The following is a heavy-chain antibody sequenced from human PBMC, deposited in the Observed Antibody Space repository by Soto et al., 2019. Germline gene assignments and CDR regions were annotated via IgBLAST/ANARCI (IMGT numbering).Heavy chain of an antibody. J-gene: IGHJ4*02. D-gene: IGHD1-1*01. CDR1: GITVSTNY. CDR2: IYSGGST. CDR3: ARAHNWNDAYFDY. Sequence: GGSLRLSCAASGITVSTNYMSWVRQTPGRGLEWVSIIYSGGSTYYAGSVEGRFTISRDNSKNTVYLQMNSLRADDTAVYYCARAHNWNDAYFDYWGQGTLVTVS. V-gene: IGHV3-53*01.